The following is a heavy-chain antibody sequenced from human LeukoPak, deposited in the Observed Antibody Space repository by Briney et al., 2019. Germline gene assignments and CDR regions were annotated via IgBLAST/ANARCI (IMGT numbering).Heavy chain of an antibody. CDR3: ARVPVGATIVRAFDI. Sequence: SETLSLTCAVYGGSFSGYYWSWIRQPPGKGLEWIGEINHSGSTNYNPSLKSRVTISVDTSKNQFSLKLSSVTAADTAMYYCARVPVGATIVRAFDIWGQGTMLTVSS. CDR1: GGSFSGYY. J-gene: IGHJ3*02. CDR2: INHSGST. V-gene: IGHV4-34*01. D-gene: IGHD1-26*01.